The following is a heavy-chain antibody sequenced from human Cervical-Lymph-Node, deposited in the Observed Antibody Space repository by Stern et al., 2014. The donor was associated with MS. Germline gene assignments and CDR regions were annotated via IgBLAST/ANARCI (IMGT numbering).Heavy chain of an antibody. Sequence: EEQLLQSGAEVKKPGESLKISCKGSGYSFTSYWIGWVRQMHGKGLEWMGILYAGDSDTRYSPSFQGQVTISADKSISPAYLQWSSLKASDTAMYYCARRYCTSTTCYPFDYWGQGTLVAVSS. D-gene: IGHD2-2*01. CDR3: ARRYCTSTTCYPFDY. CDR1: GYSFTSYW. CDR2: LYAGDSDT. V-gene: IGHV5-51*01. J-gene: IGHJ4*02.